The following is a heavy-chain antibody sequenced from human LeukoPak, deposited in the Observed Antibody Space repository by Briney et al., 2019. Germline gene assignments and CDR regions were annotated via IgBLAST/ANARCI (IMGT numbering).Heavy chain of an antibody. Sequence: GASVKVSCKASGYTFTSYYMHWVRQAPGQGLEWMAIINPSGGSTSYAQKFQGRVTMTRDTSTSTVYMELSSLRSEDTAVYYCARDGGIAAAGVPMYYYYGMDVWGQGTTVTVSS. CDR2: INPSGGST. CDR3: ARDGGIAAAGVPMYYYYGMDV. V-gene: IGHV1-46*01. J-gene: IGHJ6*02. D-gene: IGHD6-13*01. CDR1: GYTFTSYY.